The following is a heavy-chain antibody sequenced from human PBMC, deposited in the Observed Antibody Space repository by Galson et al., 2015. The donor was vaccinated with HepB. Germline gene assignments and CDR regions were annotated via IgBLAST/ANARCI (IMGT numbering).Heavy chain of an antibody. V-gene: IGHV3-21*01. CDR3: ANRRDSGDYYGRHDYYGMDG. J-gene: IGHJ6*02. D-gene: IGHD1-26*01. CDR1: GFTFSSYS. CDR2: ISSCSSNK. Sequence: SLRLSCAASGFTFSSYSMHWVRQAPGKGLEWVSSISSCSSNKYYADSVKGRFTISRDNAKNSLYLQMNSRRAEDTAVYYSANRRDSGDYYGRHDYYGMDGWGQGTTVTVSS.